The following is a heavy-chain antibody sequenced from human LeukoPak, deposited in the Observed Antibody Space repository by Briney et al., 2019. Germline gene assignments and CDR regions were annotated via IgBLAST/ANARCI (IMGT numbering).Heavy chain of an antibody. Sequence: GGSLRLSCAASGFTFSSYGMHWVRQAPGKGLEWVAVISYDGSNKYYADSVKGRFTISRDNSKNTLYLQMNSLRAEDTAVYYCANFYYYDSSGYNEGIVDWGQGTLVTVSS. CDR1: GFTFSSYG. D-gene: IGHD3-22*01. CDR2: ISYDGSNK. J-gene: IGHJ4*02. V-gene: IGHV3-30*18. CDR3: ANFYYYDSSGYNEGIVD.